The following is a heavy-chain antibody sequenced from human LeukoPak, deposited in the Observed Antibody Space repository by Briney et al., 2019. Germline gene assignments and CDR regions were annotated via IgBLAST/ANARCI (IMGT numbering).Heavy chain of an antibody. J-gene: IGHJ6*02. V-gene: IGHV1-8*02. CDR2: MNPNSGNT. D-gene: IGHD3-22*01. CDR1: GYTLTSYD. CDR3: ARGGYDSSGYCWHINGMDV. Sequence: GASVKVSCKASGYTLTSYDINWVRQATGQGLEWMGWMNPNSGNTGYAQKFQGRITMTRNTSISTAYMELSSLRSEDTAVYYCARGGYDSSGYCWHINGMDVWGQGTTVTVSS.